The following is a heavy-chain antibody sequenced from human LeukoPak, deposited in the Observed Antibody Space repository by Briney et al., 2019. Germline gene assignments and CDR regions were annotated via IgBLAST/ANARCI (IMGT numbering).Heavy chain of an antibody. CDR3: AKWDENLYYMDA. CDR2: ISGSGGGT. Sequence: PGGSLRLSCAASRFSFNIYAWSWVRQAPGKGLEWVSSISGSGGGTFYASSVRGRFAIARDNSKHTVFRQMNGLRAEDTAIYYCAKWDENLYYMDAWG. CDR1: RFSFNIYA. D-gene: IGHD1-26*01. J-gene: IGHJ6*03. V-gene: IGHV3-23*01.